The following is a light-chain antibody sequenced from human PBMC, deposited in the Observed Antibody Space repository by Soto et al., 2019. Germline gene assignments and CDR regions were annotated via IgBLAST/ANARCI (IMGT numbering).Light chain of an antibody. V-gene: IGKV3-15*01. CDR2: RTS. CDR3: QQYERWPPLT. Sequence: EIVMTQSPATLSVSPGERATLSCRASQSISSNLAWYQQKPGQAPRLLMFRTSSRATGFPARFSGSGSGTEFTLTINDLQSEDFAVYYCQQYERWPPLTFGGGTKVDI. J-gene: IGKJ4*01. CDR1: QSISSN.